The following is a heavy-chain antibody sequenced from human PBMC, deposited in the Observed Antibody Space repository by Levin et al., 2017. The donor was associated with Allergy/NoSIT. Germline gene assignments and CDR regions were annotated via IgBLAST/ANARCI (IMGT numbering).Heavy chain of an antibody. D-gene: IGHD5-18*01. V-gene: IGHV4-59*08. Sequence: GSLRLSCTVSGGSISSDYWSWIRQPPGKGLEWIGYMYYSGSTIYNPSLKGRVSISVDTSKIQFSLQLSSVTAADTAVYYCARANTAMGVYYYYGMDVWGQGTTVTVSS. CDR2: MYYSGST. CDR1: GGSISSDY. J-gene: IGHJ6*02. CDR3: ARANTAMGVYYYYGMDV.